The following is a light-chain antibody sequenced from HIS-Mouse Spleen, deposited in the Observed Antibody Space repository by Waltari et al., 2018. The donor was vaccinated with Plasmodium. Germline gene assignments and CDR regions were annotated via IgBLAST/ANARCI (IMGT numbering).Light chain of an antibody. Sequence: QSALTQPASVSGSPGQSITISCTGTRSAVGRYNLVSWYQQHPGKAPKLMIYEGSKRPSGVSNRFSGSKSGNTASLTISGLQAEDEADYYCCSYAGSSTYYVFGTGTKVTVL. CDR1: RSAVGRYNL. CDR2: EGS. V-gene: IGLV2-23*01. J-gene: IGLJ1*01. CDR3: CSYAGSSTYYV.